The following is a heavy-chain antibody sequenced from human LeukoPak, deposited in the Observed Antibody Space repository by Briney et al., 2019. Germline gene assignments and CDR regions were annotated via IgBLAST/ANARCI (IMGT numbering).Heavy chain of an antibody. Sequence: PGGSLRLSCAASVFTFNSYAMSWVRQAPGKGLEWVSAISGSGGSTYYADSVKGRFTISRDNSKNTLYLQMNSLRAEDTAVYYCAKDGEKYSSGWYGLIDYWGQGTLVTVSS. CDR3: AKDGEKYSSGWYGLIDY. CDR2: ISGSGGST. CDR1: VFTFNSYA. V-gene: IGHV3-23*01. J-gene: IGHJ4*02. D-gene: IGHD6-19*01.